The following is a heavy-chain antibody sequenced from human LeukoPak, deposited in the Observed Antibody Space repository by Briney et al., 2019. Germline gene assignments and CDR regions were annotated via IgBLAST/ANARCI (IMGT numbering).Heavy chain of an antibody. J-gene: IGHJ5*02. CDR1: GDSISSGSYY. V-gene: IGHV4-39*07. CDR3: ARDRRITMVRGVITKYNWFDP. D-gene: IGHD3-10*01. CDR2: IYYSGSP. Sequence: PSETLSLTCTVSGDSISSGSYYWGWIRQPPGKGLEWIGSIYYSGSPYYNPSLKSRVTISVDKSKNQFSLKLSSVTAADTAVYYCARDRRITMVRGVITKYNWFDPWGQGTLVTVSS.